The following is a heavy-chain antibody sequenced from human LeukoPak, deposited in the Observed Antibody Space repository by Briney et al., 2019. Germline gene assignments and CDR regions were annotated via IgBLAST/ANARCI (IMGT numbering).Heavy chain of an antibody. V-gene: IGHV1-8*01. CDR2: MNPNSGNT. CDR1: GYTFTSYD. D-gene: IGHD3-10*01. Sequence: ASVKVSCKASGYTFTSYDINWVRQAPGQGLEWMGWMNPNSGNTGYAQKFQGRVTMTRNTSISTAYMELSSLRSEDTAVYYCARAGTMVRGGGGSDYWGQGTLVTVSS. J-gene: IGHJ4*02. CDR3: ARAGTMVRGGGGSDY.